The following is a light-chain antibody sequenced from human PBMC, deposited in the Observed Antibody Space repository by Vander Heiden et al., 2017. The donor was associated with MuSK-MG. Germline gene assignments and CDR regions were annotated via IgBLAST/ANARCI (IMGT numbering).Light chain of an antibody. CDR2: SNN. CDR3: AAGDASLNCWV. J-gene: IGLJ3*02. Sequence: QSVLTQPPSASGTPGQRVTIPCSGSSPNIGRNTVNWYQQLPGTAPHLLIYSNNQRPSGVPDRFSGSKSGTSASLAISGLQSEDEADYYCAAGDASLNCWVFGGGTKLTVL. CDR1: SPNIGRNT. V-gene: IGLV1-44*01.